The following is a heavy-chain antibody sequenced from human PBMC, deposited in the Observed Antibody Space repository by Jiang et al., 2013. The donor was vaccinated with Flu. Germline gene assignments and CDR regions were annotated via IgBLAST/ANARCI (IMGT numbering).Heavy chain of an antibody. CDR2: IRYDGSNK. V-gene: IGHV3-30*02. J-gene: IGHJ6*02. CDR3: AKDPSRYYYGMDV. Sequence: QLVESGGGVVQPGGSLRLSCAASGFTFSSYGMHWVRQAPGKGLEWVAFIRYDGSNKYYADSVKGRFTISRDNSKNTLYLQMNSLRAEDTAVYYCAKDPSRYYYGMDVWGQGTTVTASS. CDR1: GFTFSSYG.